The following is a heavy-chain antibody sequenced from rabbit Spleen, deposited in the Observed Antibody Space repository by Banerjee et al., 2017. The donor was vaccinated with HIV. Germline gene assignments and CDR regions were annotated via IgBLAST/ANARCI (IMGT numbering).Heavy chain of an antibody. J-gene: IGHJ4*01. V-gene: IGHV1S45*01. CDR3: ARNNVGAPGYGHAIAL. Sequence: QEQVVESGGGLVQPEGSLTLTCTASGFSLSASDFIYWVRQAPGKGLEWIACVYTGSSGNTYYASWAKGRFAISKTSSTTVTLQMTDLTAADMATYFCARNNVGAPGYGHAIALWGPGTLVTVS. D-gene: IGHD6-1*01. CDR2: VYTGSSGNT. CDR1: GFSLSASDF.